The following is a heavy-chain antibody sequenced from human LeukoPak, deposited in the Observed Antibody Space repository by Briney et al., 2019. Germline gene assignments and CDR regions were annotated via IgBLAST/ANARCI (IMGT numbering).Heavy chain of an antibody. J-gene: IGHJ4*02. CDR2: INPNSGNT. CDR1: GYTFTSYA. D-gene: IGHD4-11*01. CDR3: ATDYTDYSLDY. V-gene: IGHV1-8*02. Sequence: ASVKVSCKASGYTFTSYAMNWVRQAPGQGLEWMGWINPNSGNTGYAQKFQGRVTMTRNTSISTAYMELSSLRYEDTAVYYCATDYTDYSLDYWGQGTLVTVSS.